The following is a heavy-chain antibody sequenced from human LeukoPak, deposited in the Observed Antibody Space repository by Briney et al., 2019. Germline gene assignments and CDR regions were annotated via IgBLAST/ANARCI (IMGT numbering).Heavy chain of an antibody. CDR1: GFTVSSNY. J-gene: IGHJ4*02. V-gene: IGHV3-53*01. CDR3: ARERFRRGWYDY. CDR2: IYSGGST. Sequence: GGSLRLSCAASGFTVSSNYMSWVRQAPGKGLEWVSVIYSGGSTYYADSVKGRFTISRDNSKNTLYLQMNSLRAEDTAVYYCARERFRRGWYDYWGQGTLVTVSS. D-gene: IGHD6-19*01.